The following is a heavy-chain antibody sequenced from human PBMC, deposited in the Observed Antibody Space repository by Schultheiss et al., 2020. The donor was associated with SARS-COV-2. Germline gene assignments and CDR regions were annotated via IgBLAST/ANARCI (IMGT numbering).Heavy chain of an antibody. Sequence: GSLRLSCAASGFTFSSYEMNWVRQAPGKGLEWVSYISSSGSTIYYADSVKGRFTISRDNAKNSLYLQMNSLRAEDTAVYYCARSASKLGNFDYWGQGILVTVSS. CDR3: ARSASKLGNFDY. CDR1: GFTFSSYE. D-gene: IGHD7-27*01. J-gene: IGHJ4*02. CDR2: ISSSGSTI. V-gene: IGHV3-48*03.